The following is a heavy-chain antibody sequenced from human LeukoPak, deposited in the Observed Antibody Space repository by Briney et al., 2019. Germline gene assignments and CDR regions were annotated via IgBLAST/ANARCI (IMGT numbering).Heavy chain of an antibody. Sequence: GGTLRLSCAASGFTFSSYAMSWVRQAPGKGLEWVSGLSGSGGSTYYADSVKGRFTISRDNSKNTLYLQMNSLRAEDTAVYYCARVSPVAAAGIAFDIWGQGTMVTVSS. CDR2: LSGSGGST. CDR1: GFTFSSYA. V-gene: IGHV3-23*01. CDR3: ARVSPVAAAGIAFDI. J-gene: IGHJ3*02. D-gene: IGHD6-13*01.